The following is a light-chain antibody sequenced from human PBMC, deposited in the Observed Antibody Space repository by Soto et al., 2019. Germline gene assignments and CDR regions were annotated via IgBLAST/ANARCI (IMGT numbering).Light chain of an antibody. CDR1: SSDVGGYNY. CDR3: SSYTTSNTRQIV. Sequence: QPALTQPASVSGSPGQSITISCTGTSSDVGGYNYVSWYQQHPGKAPKFMIYDVSNRPSGVSNRLSGSKSGNTASLTISGLQAEDEADYYCSSYTTSNTRQIVFGTGTKVTV. CDR2: DVS. V-gene: IGLV2-14*01. J-gene: IGLJ1*01.